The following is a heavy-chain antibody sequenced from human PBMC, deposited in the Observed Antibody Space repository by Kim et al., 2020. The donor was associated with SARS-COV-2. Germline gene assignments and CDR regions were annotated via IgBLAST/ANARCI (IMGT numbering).Heavy chain of an antibody. Sequence: GGSLRLSCAASGFTFSNYDMHWVRQVTGKGLEWVSGINNVGTPFYPDSVKRRITISRENGKNTLFLQMNGLRDGDTAVYYCARVERDSNGWYHYLNWGQGTPVTVSS. J-gene: IGHJ4*02. D-gene: IGHD6-19*01. V-gene: IGHV3-13*05. CDR1: GFTFSNYD. CDR2: INNVGTP. CDR3: ARVERDSNGWYHYLN.